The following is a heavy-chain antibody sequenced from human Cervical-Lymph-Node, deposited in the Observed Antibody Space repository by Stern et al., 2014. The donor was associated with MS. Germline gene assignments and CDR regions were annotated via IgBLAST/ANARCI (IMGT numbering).Heavy chain of an antibody. Sequence: EVQLVESGGGLVKPGGSLRLSCAASGFTFSSSSMNWVRQAPGKRLEWVASISSGGSYIYSADSLKARYTISRDNAKNSLYLQMNSLRAEDTAVYYCARGRGGNYRYYFDYWGQGTLVTVSS. CDR2: ISSGGSYI. D-gene: IGHD4-23*01. CDR1: GFTFSSSS. J-gene: IGHJ4*02. V-gene: IGHV3-21*01. CDR3: ARGRGGNYRYYFDY.